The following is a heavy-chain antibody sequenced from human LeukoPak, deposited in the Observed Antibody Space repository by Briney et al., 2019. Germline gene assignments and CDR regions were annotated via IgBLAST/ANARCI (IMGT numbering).Heavy chain of an antibody. CDR1: GFTFSSYE. D-gene: IGHD3-22*01. Sequence: GGSLRLSCAASGFTFSSYEMKWVRQAPGKGLEWVSYISSSGSTIYYADSVKGRFTISRDNAKNSLYLQMNSLRAEDTAVYYCARVYRDYYDSSGYYNWFDPWGQGTLVTVSS. J-gene: IGHJ5*02. V-gene: IGHV3-48*03. CDR3: ARVYRDYYDSSGYYNWFDP. CDR2: ISSSGSTI.